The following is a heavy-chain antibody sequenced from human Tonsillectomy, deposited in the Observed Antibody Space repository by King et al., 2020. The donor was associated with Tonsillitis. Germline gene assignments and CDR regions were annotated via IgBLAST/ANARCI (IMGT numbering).Heavy chain of an antibody. D-gene: IGHD2-2*01. J-gene: IGHJ4*02. CDR3: ARDQHYALDY. V-gene: IGHV3-48*01. CDR1: GFTFKFYS. Sequence: VQLVESGGGFLQPGGSVRLSCTASGFTFKFYSMNWVRQAPGKGLEWLSYIGWSSSTKFYADSVWGRFTISRDNAENSLRLQMNSLSAEDTAVYYCARDQHYALDYWGQGTLVTVSS. CDR2: IGWSSSTK.